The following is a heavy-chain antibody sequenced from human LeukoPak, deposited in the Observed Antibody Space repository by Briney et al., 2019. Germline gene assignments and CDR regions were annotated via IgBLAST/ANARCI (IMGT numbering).Heavy chain of an antibody. J-gene: IGHJ5*02. CDR3: ARRNPGMTTVTTALYNWFDP. V-gene: IGHV4-39*07. Sequence: SETLSLTCTVSGGSISISGYYWAWIRQPPGKGPEWIGGTFYTGTTYYNPSLRSRVTISVDTSKNQFSLKLSSVTAADTAVYYCARRNPGMTTVTTALYNWFDPWGQGTLVTVSS. CDR2: TFYTGTT. D-gene: IGHD4-11*01. CDR1: GGSISISGYY.